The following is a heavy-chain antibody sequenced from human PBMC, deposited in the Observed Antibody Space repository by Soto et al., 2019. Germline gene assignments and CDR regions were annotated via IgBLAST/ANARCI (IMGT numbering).Heavy chain of an antibody. CDR3: ARGQEYLGAFDI. V-gene: IGHV1-8*01. Sequence: ASVKVSCKASGYTFISYDINWVRQATGQGLEWMGWMNPNSGNTGYAQKFQGRVTMTRNTSISTAYMELSSLRSEDTAVYYCARGQEYLGAFDIWGQGTMVNRLL. CDR2: MNPNSGNT. CDR1: GYTFISYD. J-gene: IGHJ3*02.